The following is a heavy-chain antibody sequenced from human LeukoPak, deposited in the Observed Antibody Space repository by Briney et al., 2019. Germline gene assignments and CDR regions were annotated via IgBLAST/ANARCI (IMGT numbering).Heavy chain of an antibody. V-gene: IGHV1-18*04. CDR2: ISAYNGNT. D-gene: IGHD6-19*01. Sequence: ASVKVSCKASGYTFTGYYMHWVRQAPGQGLEWMGWISAYNGNTNYAQKLQGRVTMTTDTSTSTAYMELRSLRSDDTAVYYCARDRACPQRGWYVSDCYDYYYYGMDVWGQGTTVTVSS. J-gene: IGHJ6*02. CDR3: ARDRACPQRGWYVSDCYDYYYYGMDV. CDR1: GYTFTGYY.